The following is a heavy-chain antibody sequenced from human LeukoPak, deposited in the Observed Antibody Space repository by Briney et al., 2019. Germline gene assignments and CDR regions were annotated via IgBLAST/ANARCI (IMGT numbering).Heavy chain of an antibody. CDR2: IRSKPYGGTT. D-gene: IGHD2-2*01. Sequence: GGSLRLSCTASGFTFDDYLINWFRQAPGKGLEWVGFIRSKPYGGTTEYAASVKGRFTISRDDSKSIAYLQMNSLKAEDTAIYYCSRGRYCSSVACSSDYWGQGTLVTVSS. CDR3: SRGRYCSSVACSSDY. CDR1: GFTFDDYL. V-gene: IGHV3-49*03. J-gene: IGHJ4*02.